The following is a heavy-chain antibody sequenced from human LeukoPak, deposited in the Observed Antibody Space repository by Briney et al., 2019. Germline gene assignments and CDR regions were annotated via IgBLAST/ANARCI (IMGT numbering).Heavy chain of an antibody. CDR3: AREYGGTYGSFEY. J-gene: IGHJ4*02. CDR1: DYSISSGYF. D-gene: IGHD1-26*01. Sequence: SETLSLTCSVSDYSISSGYFWGWVWQPPGKGLEWIGSIHLRGTTSYNPSLKSRVTISVDTSSNQFSLKLYSVTASDTAVYYCAREYGGTYGSFEYWGQGSLVTVSS. V-gene: IGHV4-38-2*02. CDR2: IHLRGTT.